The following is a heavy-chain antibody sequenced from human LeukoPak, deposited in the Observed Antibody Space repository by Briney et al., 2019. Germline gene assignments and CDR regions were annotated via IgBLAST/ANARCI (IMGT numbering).Heavy chain of an antibody. CDR2: ISDSGGST. CDR3: AKDRMDDFWSGRLGQNWFDP. D-gene: IGHD3-3*01. J-gene: IGHJ5*02. V-gene: IGHV3-64*04. Sequence: GGSLRLSCSASGFPFSSYAMHWVRQAPGKGLEYVSAISDSGGSTYYADSVKGRFTISRDNSKNTLYLQMNSLRGEDTAAYYCAKDRMDDFWSGRLGQNWFDPWGQGTLVTVSS. CDR1: GFPFSSYA.